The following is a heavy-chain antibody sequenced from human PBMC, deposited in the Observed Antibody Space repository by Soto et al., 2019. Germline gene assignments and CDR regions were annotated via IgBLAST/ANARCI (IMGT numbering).Heavy chain of an antibody. CDR3: ARVMYYYDSSGYLPYGVDV. Sequence: GASVKVSCKASGYTFTSYAMHWVRQAPGQRLEWMGWINAGNGNTKYSQTFQGRVTITRDTSASTAYMELSSLRSEDTAVYYCARVMYYYDSSGYLPYGVDVWGQGTTVTVSS. CDR2: INAGNGNT. CDR1: GYTFTSYA. J-gene: IGHJ6*02. D-gene: IGHD3-22*01. V-gene: IGHV1-3*01.